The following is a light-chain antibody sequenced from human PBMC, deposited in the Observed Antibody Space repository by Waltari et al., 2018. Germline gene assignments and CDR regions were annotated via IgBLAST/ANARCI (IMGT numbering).Light chain of an antibody. CDR1: QNLLYTSNNKNS. CDR2: WAS. J-gene: IGKJ1*01. CDR3: QQYYSIPWT. Sequence: DIVMTQSPDSLAVSLGERATLNCKSSQNLLYTSNNKNSLAWYQQKPGQPPNLLIYWASTRQSGVPDRFGVSGSGTDFTLTISSLQAEDVALYYCQQYYSIPWTFGQGTKVEIK. V-gene: IGKV4-1*01.